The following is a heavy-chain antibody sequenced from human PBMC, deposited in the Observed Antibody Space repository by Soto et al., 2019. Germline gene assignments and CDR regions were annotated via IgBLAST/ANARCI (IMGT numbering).Heavy chain of an antibody. CDR2: IYYSGST. V-gene: IGHV4-31*03. CDR3: ARAERYYDSSGGLDY. CDR1: GGSISSGGYY. Sequence: SETLSLTCTVSGGSISSGGYYWSWIRQHPGKGLEWIGYIYYSGSTYYNPSLKSRVTISVDTSKNQFSLKLSSVTAADTAVYYCARAERYYDSSGGLDYWGQGTLVTVSS. D-gene: IGHD3-22*01. J-gene: IGHJ4*02.